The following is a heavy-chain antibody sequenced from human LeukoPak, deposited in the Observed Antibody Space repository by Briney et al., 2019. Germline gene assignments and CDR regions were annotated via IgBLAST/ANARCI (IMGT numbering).Heavy chain of an antibody. CDR3: ARGYSSSWSYYFDY. CDR2: ISSSGSTI. D-gene: IGHD6-13*01. J-gene: IGHJ4*02. Sequence: PGGSLRLSCAASGFTFSDYYISWIRQAPGKGLEWVSYISSSGSTIYYADSEKGRFTISRDNAKNSLYLQMNSLRAEDTAVYYCARGYSSSWSYYFDYWGQGTLVNVSS. CDR1: GFTFSDYY. V-gene: IGHV3-11*01.